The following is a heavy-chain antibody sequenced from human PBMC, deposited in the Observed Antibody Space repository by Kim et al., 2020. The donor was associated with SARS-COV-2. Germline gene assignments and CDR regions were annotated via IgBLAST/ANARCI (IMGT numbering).Heavy chain of an antibody. CDR1: GGSISSYY. Sequence: SETLSLTCTVSGGSISSYYWSWIRQPPGKGLEWIGYIYYSGSTNYNPSLKSRVTISVDTSKNQFSLKLSSVTAADTAVYYCARDIRWFDPWGQGTLVTVSS. V-gene: IGHV4-59*13. CDR2: IYYSGST. CDR3: ARDIRWFDP. J-gene: IGHJ5*02.